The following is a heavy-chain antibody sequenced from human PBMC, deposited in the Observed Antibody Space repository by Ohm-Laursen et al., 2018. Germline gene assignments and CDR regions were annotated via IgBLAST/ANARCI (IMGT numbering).Heavy chain of an antibody. J-gene: IGHJ4*02. CDR3: AGAAGSSGWYYFDY. CDR1: GGSFSGYY. D-gene: IGHD6-19*01. Sequence: SDTLSLTWAVYGGSFSGYYWNWIRQPPGKGLEWIGEINHSRSTKYNSSFKSRVTISVDTSKNQFSLKLSSVTAADTAVYYCAGAAGSSGWYYFDYWGQGTLVTGSS. CDR2: INHSRST. V-gene: IGHV4-34*01.